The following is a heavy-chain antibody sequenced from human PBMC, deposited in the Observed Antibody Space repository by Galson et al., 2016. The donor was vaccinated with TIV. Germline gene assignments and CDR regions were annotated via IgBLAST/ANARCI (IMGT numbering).Heavy chain of an antibody. CDR1: GFTFSSYG. V-gene: IGHV3-30*04. CDR2: ISYDGSDI. Sequence: SLRLSCAASGFTFSSYGLHRVRQAPGKGLEWVAFISYDGSDINYADSVKGRFTISRDKSKNTLYLQMNSLRPEDTAVYSCARVFASYNFDYWGQGTLVTVSS. J-gene: IGHJ4*02. D-gene: IGHD3-10*02. CDR3: ARVFASYNFDY.